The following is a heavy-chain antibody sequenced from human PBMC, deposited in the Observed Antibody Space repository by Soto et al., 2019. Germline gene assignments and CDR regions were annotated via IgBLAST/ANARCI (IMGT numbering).Heavy chain of an antibody. J-gene: IGHJ3*02. CDR2: IIPIFRTA. CDR3: ALLIGQHYDSSAFGAFDI. D-gene: IGHD3-22*01. CDR1: GGTFRSYA. V-gene: IGHV1-69*13. Sequence: SSVKLSCKASGGTFRSYAISWVRQAPVQGLEWMGWIIPIFRTANYAQKLQGRVTIPADESTSTAYMKLSSLRSEEPAVYYCALLIGQHYDSSAFGAFDIWGQ.